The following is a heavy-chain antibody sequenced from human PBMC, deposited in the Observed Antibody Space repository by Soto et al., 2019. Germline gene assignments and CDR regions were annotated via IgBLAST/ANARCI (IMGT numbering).Heavy chain of an antibody. D-gene: IGHD2-2*01. Sequence: EVQLLESGGGLVQPGGSLRLSCAASGFTFSSYAMSWVRQAPGKGLEWVSAISGSGGSTYYADSVKGRFTISRDNSKNTLYLQMTSLRAEDTAVYYCAKIDTSCYSGGCYYWGQGTLVTVSS. CDR2: ISGSGGST. J-gene: IGHJ4*02. CDR3: AKIDTSCYSGGCYY. V-gene: IGHV3-23*01. CDR1: GFTFSSYA.